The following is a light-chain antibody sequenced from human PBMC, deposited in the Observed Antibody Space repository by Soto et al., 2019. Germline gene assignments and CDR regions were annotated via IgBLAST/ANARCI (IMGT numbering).Light chain of an antibody. CDR3: MQALSAPLT. V-gene: IGKV2-28*01. J-gene: IGKJ4*01. CDR2: FAS. Sequence: IVMTQSPLSLPVTPGEPASISCRSSQSLLHGTGNTYLDWYVQKPGQSPQLLIYFASNRASGVXDMXSGSVSGTNFTLKISRVHTEDVGVYYCMQALSAPLTFGGGTKVEIK. CDR1: QSLLHGTGNTY.